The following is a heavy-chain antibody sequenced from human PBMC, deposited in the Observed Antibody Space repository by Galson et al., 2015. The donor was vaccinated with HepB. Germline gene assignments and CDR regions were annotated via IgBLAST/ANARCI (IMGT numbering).Heavy chain of an antibody. Sequence: SLRLSCAASGFTFSDYYMSWIRQAPGKGLEWVSYISSSIIYTNYADSVTGRFTISRDNAKNSLYLQMNSLRVEDTALYYCVRVGGSGSYPDHWGQGTLVTVSS. D-gene: IGHD1-26*01. CDR2: ISSSIIYT. CDR1: GFTFSDYY. J-gene: IGHJ4*02. V-gene: IGHV3-11*05. CDR3: VRVGGSGSYPDH.